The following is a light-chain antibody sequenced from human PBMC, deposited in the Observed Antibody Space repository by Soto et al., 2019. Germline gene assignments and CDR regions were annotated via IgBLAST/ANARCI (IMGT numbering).Light chain of an antibody. V-gene: IGKV1-5*01. Sequence: DIQMTECRSSWSASVENRVTITCRASQSISSWLAWYQQRPGRAPEVLIYDASSLESGVPSRFSGSGSGTEFTLTISSLQPDDFATHYCQQYNSYPVTFGGGTKV. J-gene: IGKJ4*01. CDR2: DAS. CDR3: QQYNSYPVT. CDR1: QSISSW.